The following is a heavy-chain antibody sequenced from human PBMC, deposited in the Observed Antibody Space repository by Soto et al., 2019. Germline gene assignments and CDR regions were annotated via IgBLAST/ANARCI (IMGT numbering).Heavy chain of an antibody. J-gene: IGHJ4*02. CDR3: AGEAIIGLVWFGESPNSADY. CDR1: GFTFTRYS. CDR2: ISSSSSYI. V-gene: IGHV3-21*01. Sequence: WGSLRLSCAASGFTFTRYSMNWVRQAPGKGLEWVSSISSSSSYIYYADSVKGRFTISRDNATNSLYLQMNSLRAEDMAVYYCAGEAIIGLVWFGESPNSADYWGQGTLVTVSS. D-gene: IGHD3-10*01.